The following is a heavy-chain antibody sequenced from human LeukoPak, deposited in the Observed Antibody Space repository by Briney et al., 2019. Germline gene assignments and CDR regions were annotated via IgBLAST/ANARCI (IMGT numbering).Heavy chain of an antibody. CDR2: IDPSDFYN. Sequence: GESLRTSCKGSGYSFTSYWTSWVRQMPGKGLEWMGRIDPSDFYNNYSPSFQGHVTISADKSITTAYLQWSSLKASDTAIYYCARQSSGYSSNFDYWGQGTLVTVSS. J-gene: IGHJ4*02. D-gene: IGHD5-18*01. CDR3: ARQSSGYSSNFDY. CDR1: GYSFTSYW. V-gene: IGHV5-10-1*01.